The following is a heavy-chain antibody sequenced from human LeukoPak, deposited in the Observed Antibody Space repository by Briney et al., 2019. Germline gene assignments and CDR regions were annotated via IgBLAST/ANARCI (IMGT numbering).Heavy chain of an antibody. CDR1: GFTFSSYE. CDR2: ISSSGSTI. V-gene: IGHV3-48*03. J-gene: IGHJ4*02. CDR3: ARDRTSASSSGH. D-gene: IGHD6-13*01. Sequence: PGGSLRLSCAASGFTFSSYEMNWVRQAPGEGLEWVSYISSSGSTIYYADSVKGRFTISRDNAKNSLYLQMNSLRAEDTAVYYCARDRTSASSSGHWGQGTLVTVSS.